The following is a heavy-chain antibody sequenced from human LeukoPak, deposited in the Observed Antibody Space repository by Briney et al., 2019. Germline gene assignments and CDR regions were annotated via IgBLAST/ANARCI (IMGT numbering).Heavy chain of an antibody. J-gene: IGHJ4*02. CDR2: MNPNSGNT. Sequence: ASVKVSCKASGYTFTSYDINWVRQATGQGLEWMGWMNPNSGNTGYAQKFQGRVTMTRDTSTSTVYMELSSLRSEDTAVYYCARENNIMNWGRTDYWGQGTLVTVSS. V-gene: IGHV1-8*01. D-gene: IGHD7-27*01. CDR3: ARENNIMNWGRTDY. CDR1: GYTFTSYD.